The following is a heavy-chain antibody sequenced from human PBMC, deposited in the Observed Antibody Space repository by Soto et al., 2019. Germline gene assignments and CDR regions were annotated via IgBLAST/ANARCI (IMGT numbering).Heavy chain of an antibody. Sequence: EVQLVESGGGFLQPGRSLRLSCAASGFTFDNYAMHWVRQVPGKGLEWVSGISWNSGSREYADSVKGRFIISRDNAKNSLFLELNSLRPEDTALYYCAKDVRPSLYTSSWFDCWGQGTLVTVSS. CDR2: ISWNSGSR. CDR1: GFTFDNYA. J-gene: IGHJ5*01. CDR3: AKDVRPSLYTSSWFDC. D-gene: IGHD6-13*01. V-gene: IGHV3-9*01.